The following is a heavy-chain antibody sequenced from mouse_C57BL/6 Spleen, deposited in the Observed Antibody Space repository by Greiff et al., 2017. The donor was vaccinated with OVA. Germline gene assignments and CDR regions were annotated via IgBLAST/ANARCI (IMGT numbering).Heavy chain of an antibody. CDR1: GYSFTGYY. CDR2: INPSTGGT. Sequence: VQLQQSGPELVKPGASVKISCKASGYSFTGYYMNWVKQSPEQSLEWIGEINPSTGGTTYNQKFKAKATLTVDKSSSTAYMQLKSLTSEDSAVYYCARGDYKGASAYWGKGTLVTVSA. D-gene: IGHD2-12*01. V-gene: IGHV1-42*01. J-gene: IGHJ3*01. CDR3: ARGDYKGASAY.